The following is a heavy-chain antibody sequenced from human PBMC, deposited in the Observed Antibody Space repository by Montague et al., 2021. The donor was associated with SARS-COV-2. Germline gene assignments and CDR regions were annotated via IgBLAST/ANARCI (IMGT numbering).Heavy chain of an antibody. D-gene: IGHD3-22*01. V-gene: IGHV4-39*02. J-gene: IGHJ4*02. CDR2: INHHGTS. CDR1: GGSISSSSYY. Sequence: SETLSLTCTVSGGSISSSSYYWAWIRQPPGKGLEWIGEINHHGTSNYNPPLKSRVSISVDTSKNQFSLYLGSVTAADTAVYYCARGRQHFNMIVVVMTGGEYYFDSWGQGPLVPVS. CDR3: ARGRQHFNMIVVVMTGGEYYFDS.